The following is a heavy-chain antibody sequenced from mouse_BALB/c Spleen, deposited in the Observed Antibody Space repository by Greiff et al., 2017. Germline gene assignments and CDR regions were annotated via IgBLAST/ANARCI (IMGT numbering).Heavy chain of an antibody. CDR2: IYPGSGST. CDR3: TRETEYYRYLGGFDY. Sequence: LQQPGSELVRPGASVKLSCKASGYTFTSYWMHWVKQRPGQGLEWIGNIYPGSGSTNYDEKFKSKATLTVDTSSSTAYMQLSSLTSEDSAVYYCTRETEYYRYLGGFDYWGQGTTLTVSS. CDR1: GYTFTSYW. D-gene: IGHD2-14*01. V-gene: IGHV1S22*01. J-gene: IGHJ2*01.